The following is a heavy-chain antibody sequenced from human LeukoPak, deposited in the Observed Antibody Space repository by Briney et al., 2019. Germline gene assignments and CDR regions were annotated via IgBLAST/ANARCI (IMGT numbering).Heavy chain of an antibody. Sequence: SVTVSCTASGGTFSSYAISWVRQAPGQGLEWMGGIIPIFGTANYAQKFQGRVTITADESTSTAYMELSSLRSEDTAVYYCARDRGGGSYVPNWGQGTLVTVSS. CDR3: ARDRGGGSYVPN. CDR1: GGTFSSYA. J-gene: IGHJ4*02. V-gene: IGHV1-69*13. D-gene: IGHD1-26*01. CDR2: IIPIFGTA.